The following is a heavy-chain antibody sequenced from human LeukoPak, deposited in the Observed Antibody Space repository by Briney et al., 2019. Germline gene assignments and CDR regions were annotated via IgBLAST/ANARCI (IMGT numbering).Heavy chain of an antibody. CDR1: GFTFSSYA. CDR3: AKDAYYDPGVYY. D-gene: IGHD3-22*01. J-gene: IGHJ4*02. V-gene: IGHV3-23*01. Sequence: GGSLRLSCAASGFTFSSYAMSGVRQAPGKGLEWVSAISGSGGSTYYADSVRGRFTISRDNSKNTLYLQMNSLRAEDTAVYYCAKDAYYDPGVYYWGQGTLVTVSS. CDR2: ISGSGGST.